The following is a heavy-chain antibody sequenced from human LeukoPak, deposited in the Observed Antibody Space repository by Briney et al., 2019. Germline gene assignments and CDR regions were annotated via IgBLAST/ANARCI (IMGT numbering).Heavy chain of an antibody. V-gene: IGHV3-7*01. CDR1: GFPLSSHW. J-gene: IGHJ5*02. CDR3: AREGVYRAFDP. D-gene: IGHD5/OR15-5a*01. CDR2: IKQDGSEK. Sequence: GGSLRLSCAASGFPLSSHWMSWVPHAPGKGLEWVANIKQDGSEKYSVDSAKGRFTISIDNAKNSLYLQMNSLRSEDTAVYYCAREGVYRAFDPWGQGTLVTVSS.